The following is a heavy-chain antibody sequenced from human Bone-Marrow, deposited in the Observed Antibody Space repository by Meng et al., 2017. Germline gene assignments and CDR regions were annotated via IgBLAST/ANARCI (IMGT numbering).Heavy chain of an antibody. J-gene: IGHJ5*02. V-gene: IGHV4-30-4*01. CDR1: GGSISSGDYY. CDR2: IYYSGST. D-gene: IGHD3-16*01. CDR3: ARDLNAGGILVS. Sequence: QVQLQESGPELVKPSQTLSLPCTVSGGSISSGDYYWTWIRQPPGKGLEWIGYIYYSGSTYYNPSLNSRLTISVDTSKNQFSLKLSSVTAADTAVYYCARDLNAGGILVSWGQGTLVTVSS.